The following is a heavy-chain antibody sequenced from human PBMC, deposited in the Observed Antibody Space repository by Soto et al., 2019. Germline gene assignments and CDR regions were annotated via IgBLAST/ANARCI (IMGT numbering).Heavy chain of an antibody. J-gene: IGHJ6*03. V-gene: IGHV1-18*01. Sequence: ASVKVSCKASGYTFTSYGISWVRQAPGQGLEWMGWISAYNGNTNYAQKLQGRVTMTTDTSTSTAYMELRSLRSDDTAVYYCAKADSNYAGRFSYYYMDVWGNGTSVTVSS. CDR3: AKADSNYAGRFSYYYMDV. CDR1: GYTFTSYG. CDR2: ISAYNGNT. D-gene: IGHD4-4*01.